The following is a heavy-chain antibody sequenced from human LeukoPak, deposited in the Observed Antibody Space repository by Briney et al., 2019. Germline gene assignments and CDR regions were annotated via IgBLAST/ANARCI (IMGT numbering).Heavy chain of an antibody. CDR2: IIPIFGTA. CDR1: GGTFSSYA. V-gene: IGHV1-69*06. Sequence: SVKVSCKASGGTFSSYAISWVRQAPGQGLEWMGGIIPIFGTANYAQKFQGRVTITADKSTSTAYMELSSLRSEDTAVYYCASHHYDSSGYDPFGYFDYWGQGTLVTVSS. J-gene: IGHJ4*02. CDR3: ASHHYDSSGYDPFGYFDY. D-gene: IGHD3-22*01.